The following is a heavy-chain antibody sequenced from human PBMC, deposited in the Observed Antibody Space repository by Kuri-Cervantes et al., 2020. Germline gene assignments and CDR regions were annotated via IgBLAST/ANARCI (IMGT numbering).Heavy chain of an antibody. CDR1: GGSISSYY. D-gene: IGHD2-8*01. CDR2: IYTSGST. Sequence: SETLSLTCTVSGGSISSYYWSWIRQPAGKGLEWIGRIYTSGSTNYNPSLKSRVTISIDTFNNQFSLSLNSVTAADTAVYHCARILMVYNIRPSWFDSWGLGILVTVSS. CDR3: ARILMVYNIRPSWFDS. J-gene: IGHJ5*01. V-gene: IGHV4-4*07.